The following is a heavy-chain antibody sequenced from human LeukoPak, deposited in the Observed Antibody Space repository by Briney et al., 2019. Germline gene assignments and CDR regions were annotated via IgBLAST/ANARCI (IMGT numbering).Heavy chain of an antibody. CDR3: ARDITMVRGVITFDY. V-gene: IGHV1-2*02. Sequence: GASVKVSCKASGYTFTGYYMHWVRQAPGQGLEWMGWINPNSGGTNYAQKFQGRVTMTRDTSISTAYMELSRLRSDDTAVYYCARDITMVRGVITFDYWGQGTLVTVSS. CDR2: INPNSGGT. D-gene: IGHD3-10*01. J-gene: IGHJ4*02. CDR1: GYTFTGYY.